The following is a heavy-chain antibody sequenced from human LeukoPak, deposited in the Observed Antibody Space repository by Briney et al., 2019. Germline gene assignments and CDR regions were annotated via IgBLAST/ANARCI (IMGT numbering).Heavy chain of an antibody. J-gene: IGHJ4*02. CDR2: IWYDASNK. CDR1: GTSFRSYG. Sequence: PGRSLRLSCAASGTSFRSYGMHWVRQAPGKGLEWVTFIWYDASNKYYAESVKGRFTISRDNSENTLYLQLNSLRAEDTAVYYCAKGGWGTVLDYWGQGTLVTVSP. CDR3: AKGGWGTVLDY. V-gene: IGHV3-33*06. D-gene: IGHD3-16*01.